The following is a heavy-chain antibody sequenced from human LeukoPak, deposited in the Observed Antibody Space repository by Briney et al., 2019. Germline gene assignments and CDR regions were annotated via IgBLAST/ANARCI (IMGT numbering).Heavy chain of an antibody. CDR2: ISYDGSNK. CDR1: GFTFSSYA. CDR3: ARAKILPHNPFGVDINDYYYYMDV. D-gene: IGHD3-3*01. J-gene: IGHJ6*03. V-gene: IGHV3-30-3*01. Sequence: TGGSLRLSCAASGFTFSSYAMHWVRQAPGKGLEWVAVISYDGSNKYYADSVKGRFTISRDNSKNTLYLQMNSLRAEDTAVYYCARAKILPHNPFGVDINDYYYYMDVWGKGTTVTVSS.